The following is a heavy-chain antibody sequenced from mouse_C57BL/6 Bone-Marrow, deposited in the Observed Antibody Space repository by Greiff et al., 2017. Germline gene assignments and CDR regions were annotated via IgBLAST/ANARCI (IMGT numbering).Heavy chain of an antibody. Sequence: EVMLVESGGGLVQPKGSLKLSCAASGFTFNTYAMHWVRPAPGKGLEWVARIRSKSSNYATYYADSVKDRFTISRDDSQSMLYLQMNNLKTGETAMYYWVRDRGYVGYYAMDDGGQGASVTVSS. CDR1: GFTFNTYA. V-gene: IGHV10-3*01. CDR2: IRSKSSNYAT. D-gene: IGHD3-2*02. J-gene: IGHJ4*01. CDR3: VRDRGYVGYYAMDD.